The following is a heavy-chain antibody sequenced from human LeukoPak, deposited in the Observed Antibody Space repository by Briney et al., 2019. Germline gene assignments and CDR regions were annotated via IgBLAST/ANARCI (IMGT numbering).Heavy chain of an antibody. CDR1: GFTFSSYA. Sequence: GGSLRLSCAASGFTFSSYAMSWVRQAPGKGLEWVSAVSASGGNTYYADSVKGRFTISRDNSKNTLYLQVSSLRAEDTAVYYCGKGLYHDYSGIGDYWGQGTLVTVSS. D-gene: IGHD3-16*01. CDR3: GKGLYHDYSGIGDY. J-gene: IGHJ4*02. V-gene: IGHV3-23*01. CDR2: VSASGGNT.